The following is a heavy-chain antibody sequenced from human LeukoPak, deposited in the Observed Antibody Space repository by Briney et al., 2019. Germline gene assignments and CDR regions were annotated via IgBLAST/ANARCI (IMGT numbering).Heavy chain of an antibody. CDR3: ARQNDYGNNFRGLDPFDL. Sequence: GESLKISCQASGYSFFRYWVGWVRQMPGKGLEWMGIIYPGDSDTRYSPSFQGKVTISADRSVSTVYLQWSSLKASDTAMYYCARQNDYGNNFRGLDPFDLWGQGTMVTVSS. V-gene: IGHV5-51*01. D-gene: IGHD4-17*01. J-gene: IGHJ3*01. CDR1: GYSFFRYW. CDR2: IYPGDSDT.